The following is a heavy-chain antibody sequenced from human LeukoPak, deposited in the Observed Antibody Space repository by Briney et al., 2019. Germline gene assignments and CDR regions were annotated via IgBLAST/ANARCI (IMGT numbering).Heavy chain of an antibody. D-gene: IGHD3-9*01. CDR2: INAGNGNT. V-gene: IGHV1-3*01. CDR3: ARRRLRYFDWLPDY. CDR1: GYTFTSYA. J-gene: IGHJ4*02. Sequence: ASVKVSCKASGYTFTSYAMHWVRQAPGQKLEWMGWINAGNGNTKYSQKFQGRVTITRDTSASTAYMELGSLRSEDTAVYYCARRRLRYFDWLPDYWGQGTLVTVSS.